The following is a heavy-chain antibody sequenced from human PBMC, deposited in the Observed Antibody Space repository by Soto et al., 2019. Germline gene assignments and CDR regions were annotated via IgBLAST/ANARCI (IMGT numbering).Heavy chain of an antibody. CDR3: AKDKPETTSVNY. J-gene: IGHJ4*02. Sequence: GGSLRLSCAASGFSISTNAMYWVRRAPGKGLEWVSGISERGDTTHYADSVKGRFTISRDTSKNTLYLQLNTLRADDTAVYYCAKDKPETTSVNYWGQGLLVTVSS. CDR1: GFSISTNA. D-gene: IGHD1-1*01. CDR2: ISERGDTT. V-gene: IGHV3-23*01.